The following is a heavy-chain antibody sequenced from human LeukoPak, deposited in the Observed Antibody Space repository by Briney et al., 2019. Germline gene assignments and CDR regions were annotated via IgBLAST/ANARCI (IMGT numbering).Heavy chain of an antibody. Sequence: ASVKVSCKASGYTFTSYDINWVRQATGQGLEWMGWMNPNSGNTGYAQKFQGRVTITRNTSINTAYMELSSLRSEDTAVYYCARGDPPRDILTGYPADPWGQGTLVTVSS. CDR2: MNPNSGNT. J-gene: IGHJ5*02. D-gene: IGHD3-9*01. CDR1: GYTFTSYD. V-gene: IGHV1-8*01. CDR3: ARGDPPRDILTGYPADP.